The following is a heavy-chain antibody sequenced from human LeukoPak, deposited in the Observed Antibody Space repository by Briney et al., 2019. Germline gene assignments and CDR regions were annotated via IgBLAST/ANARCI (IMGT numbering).Heavy chain of an antibody. J-gene: IGHJ4*02. D-gene: IGHD5-24*01. CDR1: GFTFSSHA. V-gene: IGHV3-23*01. CDR2: ISGSGGST. CDR3: AKDDRWLQFCC. Sequence: GGSLRLSCAASGFTFSSHAMSWVRQAPGKGLEWVSAISGSGGSTYYADSVKGRFTISRDNSKNTLYLQMNSLRAEDTAVYYCAKDDRWLQFCCWGQGTLVTVSA.